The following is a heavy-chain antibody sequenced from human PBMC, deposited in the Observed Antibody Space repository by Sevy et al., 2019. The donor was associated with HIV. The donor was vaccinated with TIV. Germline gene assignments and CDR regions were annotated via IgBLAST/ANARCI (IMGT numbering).Heavy chain of an antibody. Sequence: GGSLRLSCAASGFTFRNYGMNWVRQAPGKGLEWVSSISDGGGNIYYADSVKGRFSGSRDNSMKTLYLQLNRLRAEDTAVYYCAKVRVRCLDLFEPFDVWGQGTMVTVSS. CDR2: ISDGGGNI. CDR3: AKVRVRCLDLFEPFDV. D-gene: IGHD3-9*01. CDR1: GFTFRNYG. J-gene: IGHJ3*01. V-gene: IGHV3-23*01.